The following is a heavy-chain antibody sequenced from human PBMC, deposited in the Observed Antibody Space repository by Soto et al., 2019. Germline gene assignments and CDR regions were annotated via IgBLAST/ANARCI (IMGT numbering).Heavy chain of an antibody. J-gene: IGHJ6*03. CDR2: ISVSSSTI. CDR3: ARRTRHCSSTSCYSSYYYVDV. V-gene: IGHV3-48*04. Sequence: PGGSLRLSCAASGFTFSSYSMNWVRQAPGKGLEWVSYISVSSSTIYYADSVKGRFTISRDNAKNSLYLQMNSLRAEDTAVYYCARRTRHCSSTSCYSSYYYVDVRGKGTTVTVSS. D-gene: IGHD2-2*02. CDR1: GFTFSSYS.